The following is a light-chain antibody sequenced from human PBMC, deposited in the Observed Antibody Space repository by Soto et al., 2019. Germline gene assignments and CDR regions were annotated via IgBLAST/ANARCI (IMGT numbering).Light chain of an antibody. CDR2: GGS. CDR1: QSVSSNH. Sequence: DIVLTQSPGTLSLSPGERATLSCRASQSVSSNHLAWYQQKPGQAPRLLIYGGSSRATDIPVRFSGSGSETDFTLTITRLEPEDFAVYYCQQYSSSRTFGQGTKVEIK. CDR3: QQYSSSRT. V-gene: IGKV3-20*01. J-gene: IGKJ1*01.